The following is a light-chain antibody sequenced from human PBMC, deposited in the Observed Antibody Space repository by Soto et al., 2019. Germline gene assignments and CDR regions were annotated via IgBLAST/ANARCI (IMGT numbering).Light chain of an antibody. V-gene: IGKV3-15*01. CDR3: QQYDNWPQT. CDR2: DEF. CDR1: QSVSSN. Sequence: EIVMTQSPATLSASPGEGVTLSCRASQSVSSNLAWYQQKPGQAPRLLIYDEFSRATGIPARFSGSGSGTEFTLTIASLQSEDSAVYYCQQYDNWPQTFGQGTKVEIK. J-gene: IGKJ1*01.